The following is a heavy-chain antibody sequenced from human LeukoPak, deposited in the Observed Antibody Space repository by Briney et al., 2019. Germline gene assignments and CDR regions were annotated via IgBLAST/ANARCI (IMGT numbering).Heavy chain of an antibody. J-gene: IGHJ4*02. D-gene: IGHD3-16*01. CDR3: GRGRSEDY. CDR1: GFTFTRYS. Sequence: GGSLRLSCAASGFTFTRYSMNWVRQAPGKGLVWVSRINTDGSSTSYADSVKGRFTISRGNAKNTLYLQMNSLRAEDTAVYYCGRGRSEDYWGQGTLVTVSS. CDR2: INTDGSST. V-gene: IGHV3-74*01.